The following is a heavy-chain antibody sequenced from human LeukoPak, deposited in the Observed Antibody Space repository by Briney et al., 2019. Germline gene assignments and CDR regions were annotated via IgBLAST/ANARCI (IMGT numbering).Heavy chain of an antibody. Sequence: ASVKVSCKASGYTFTSYGISWVRQAPGQGLEWMGIINPSAGSTSYAQKFQGRVTMTRDTSTSTVYMELSSLRSEDTAVYYCARGGGNGIYYFDYWGQGTLVTVSS. J-gene: IGHJ4*02. CDR2: INPSAGST. CDR1: GYTFTSYG. CDR3: ARGGGNGIYYFDY. V-gene: IGHV1-46*01. D-gene: IGHD4-23*01.